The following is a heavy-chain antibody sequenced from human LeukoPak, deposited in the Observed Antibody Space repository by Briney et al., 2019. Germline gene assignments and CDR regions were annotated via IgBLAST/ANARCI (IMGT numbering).Heavy chain of an antibody. V-gene: IGHV4-61*02. D-gene: IGHD6-19*01. CDR1: GGSIGSDNYY. Sequence: PSVTLSLTCTVSGGSIGSDNYYWSWIRQPAGKALEWIGRIYTSGSTNYNPSLKSRVTISTDTSKNQFSLELTSVIAADTAVYYCARTSGWYNCFDPWGQGTLVTVPS. J-gene: IGHJ5*02. CDR2: IYTSGST. CDR3: ARTSGWYNCFDP.